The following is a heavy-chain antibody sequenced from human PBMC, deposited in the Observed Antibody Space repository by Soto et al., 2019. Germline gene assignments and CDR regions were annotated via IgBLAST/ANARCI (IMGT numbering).Heavy chain of an antibody. CDR1: VPFPSRWRYY. D-gene: IGHD3-22*01. CDR2: IYYPGTT. J-gene: IGHJ2*01. CDR3: VAGSGFAHFHP. Sequence: SYTLPNSCTASVPFPSRWRYYLLRLRQPSGEGLEWIGSIYYPGTTYYTQSLKSRVTIFVDASKNQFSLNVNSVTAADTAVYYCVAGSGFAHFHPWGRGTQVTAPQ. V-gene: IGHV4-39*01.